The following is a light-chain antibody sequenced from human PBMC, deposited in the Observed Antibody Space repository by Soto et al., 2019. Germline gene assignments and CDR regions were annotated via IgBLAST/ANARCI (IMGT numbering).Light chain of an antibody. Sequence: QAVVTQSPSASASLGASVKLTCTLSSGHSNNAVVWHQQQPDKGPRYLMKLNSDGSHSKGDGIPDRFSGSRSGTERYLTISSLQSEDEADYYCQTWGSDIHVVFGGGTKVTVL. CDR1: SGHSNNA. CDR2: LNSDGSH. CDR3: QTWGSDIHVV. V-gene: IGLV4-69*01. J-gene: IGLJ2*01.